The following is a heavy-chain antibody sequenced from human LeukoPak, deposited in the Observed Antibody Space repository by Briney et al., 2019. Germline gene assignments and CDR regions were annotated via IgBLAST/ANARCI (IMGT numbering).Heavy chain of an antibody. J-gene: IGHJ4*02. CDR2: ISYDGSNK. V-gene: IGHV3-30-3*01. CDR3: AKDIRGGRIAVAGSSFDY. Sequence: PGGSLRLSCAASGFSFSSYAMHWVRQAPGRGLEWVAVISYDGSNKYYADSVKGRFTISRDNAKNSLYLQMNSLRAEDTALYYCAKDIRGGRIAVAGSSFDYWGQGTLVTVSS. D-gene: IGHD6-19*01. CDR1: GFSFSSYA.